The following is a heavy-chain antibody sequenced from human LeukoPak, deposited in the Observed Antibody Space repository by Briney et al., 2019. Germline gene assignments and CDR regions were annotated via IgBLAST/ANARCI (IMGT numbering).Heavy chain of an antibody. Sequence: AGSLRLSCAASGFTFSSYAMSWVRQAPGKGLQWVSSISGSGGSTYYADSVKGRFTISRDNSKNTLYLQMNSLRAEDTAVYYCAHISSSWPDYWGQGTLVTVSS. CDR1: GFTFSSYA. J-gene: IGHJ4*02. CDR2: ISGSGGST. V-gene: IGHV3-23*01. D-gene: IGHD6-13*01. CDR3: AHISSSWPDY.